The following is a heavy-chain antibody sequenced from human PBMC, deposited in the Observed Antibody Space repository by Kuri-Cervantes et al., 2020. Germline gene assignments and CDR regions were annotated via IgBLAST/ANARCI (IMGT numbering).Heavy chain of an antibody. Sequence: GESLKISCAASGFTFSSYGMHWVRQAPGKGLEWVANIKQDGSEKYYVDSVKGRFTISRDNAKNSLYLQMNNLRAGDTAVYYCTRGHYGSWGQGTLVTVSS. D-gene: IGHD3-10*01. CDR3: TRGHYGS. CDR2: IKQDGSEK. J-gene: IGHJ5*02. CDR1: GFTFSSYG. V-gene: IGHV3-7*01.